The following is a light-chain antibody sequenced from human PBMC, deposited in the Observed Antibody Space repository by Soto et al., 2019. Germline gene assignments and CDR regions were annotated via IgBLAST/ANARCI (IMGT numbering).Light chain of an antibody. V-gene: IGLV2-14*01. CDR3: SSYTSSSTHVV. CDR1: SSDVGGYNY. CDR2: DVA. Sequence: QSVLTQPASVSGSPGQSITISCTGTSSDVGGYNYVCWFQQHPGKAPKLMIYDVANRPSGVSNRFSGSKSGNTASLTISGLQADDEADYYSSSYTSSSTHVVFGGGTKVTVL. J-gene: IGLJ2*01.